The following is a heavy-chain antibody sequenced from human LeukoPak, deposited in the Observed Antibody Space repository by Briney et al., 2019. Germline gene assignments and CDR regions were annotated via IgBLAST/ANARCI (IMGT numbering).Heavy chain of an antibody. CDR1: GGSFSGYY. J-gene: IGHJ6*02. Sequence: SETLSLTCAVYGGSFSGYYWSWIRQPPGKGLEWIGEINHSGSTNYNPSLKSRVTVSVDTSKNQFSLKLSSVTAADTAVYYCASSLGSSGMDVWGQGTTVTVSS. V-gene: IGHV4-34*01. CDR3: ASSLGSSGMDV. D-gene: IGHD1-26*01. CDR2: INHSGST.